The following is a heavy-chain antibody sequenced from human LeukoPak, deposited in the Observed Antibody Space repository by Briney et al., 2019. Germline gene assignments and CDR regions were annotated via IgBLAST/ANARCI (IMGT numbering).Heavy chain of an antibody. V-gene: IGHV4-61*05. CDR1: GGSISSSSYY. J-gene: IGHJ3*02. Sequence: SETLSLTCTVSGGSISSSSYYWGWIRQPPGKGLEWIGYIYYSGSTNYNPSLKSRVTISVDTSKNQFSLRLSSVTAADTAVYYCARAYLEWRAFDIWGQGTVVTVSS. CDR3: ARAYLEWRAFDI. D-gene: IGHD3-3*01. CDR2: IYYSGST.